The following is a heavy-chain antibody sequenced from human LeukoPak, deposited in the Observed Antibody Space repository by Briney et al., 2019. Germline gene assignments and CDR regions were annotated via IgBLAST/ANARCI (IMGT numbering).Heavy chain of an antibody. J-gene: IGHJ4*02. Sequence: GGSLRLSCAASGFTFSSYGMSWVRQAPGKGLEWVSAISGSGGSTYYADSVKGRFTISRDNSKNTLYLQMNSLRAEDTAVYYCAKILASGSGSYWGQGTLVLVSS. V-gene: IGHV3-23*01. CDR1: GFTFSSYG. CDR2: ISGSGGST. D-gene: IGHD3-10*01. CDR3: AKILASGSGSY.